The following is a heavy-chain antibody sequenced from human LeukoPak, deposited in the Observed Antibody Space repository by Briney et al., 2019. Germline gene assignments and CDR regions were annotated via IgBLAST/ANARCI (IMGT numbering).Heavy chain of an antibody. CDR3: ARSTSSEYDIYHFDY. Sequence: GGSLRLSCAASGFTFSSYWMHWVRQAPGKGLVWVSRINSDGSTRSYADFVKGRFTISRDNAKNTLYLQMNSLRAEDTAVYYCARSTSSEYDIYHFDYWGQGTLVTVSS. V-gene: IGHV3-74*01. CDR1: GFTFSSYW. D-gene: IGHD3-9*01. CDR2: INSDGSTR. J-gene: IGHJ4*02.